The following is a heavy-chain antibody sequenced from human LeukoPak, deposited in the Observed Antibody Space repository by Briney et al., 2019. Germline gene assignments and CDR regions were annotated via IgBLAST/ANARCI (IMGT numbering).Heavy chain of an antibody. J-gene: IGHJ4*02. CDR3: AREMRITIFGGIKGYFDY. CDR1: GGSISSGGYY. V-gene: IGHV4-31*03. Sequence: SETLSLTCTVSGGSISSGGYYWSWIRQHPGKGLEWIGYIYYSGSTYYNPSLKSRVTISVDTSKNQFSLKLSSVTAADTAVYYCAREMRITIFGGIKGYFDYWGQGTLVTVSS. CDR2: IYYSGST. D-gene: IGHD3-3*01.